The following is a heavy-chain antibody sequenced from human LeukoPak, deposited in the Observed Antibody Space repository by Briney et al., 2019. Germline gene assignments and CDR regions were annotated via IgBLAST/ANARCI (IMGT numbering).Heavy chain of an antibody. CDR1: GGSFSGYY. V-gene: IGHV4-34*01. CDR2: IYYSGST. CDR3: ARWGSGTSPFDD. Sequence: SETLSLTCAVYGGSFSGYYWGWIRQPPGKGLEWIGSIYYSGSTYYNPSLKSRVTISVDTSKNQFSLKLSSVTAADTAVYFCARWGSGTSPFDDWGQGTLVTVSS. D-gene: IGHD3-16*01. J-gene: IGHJ4*02.